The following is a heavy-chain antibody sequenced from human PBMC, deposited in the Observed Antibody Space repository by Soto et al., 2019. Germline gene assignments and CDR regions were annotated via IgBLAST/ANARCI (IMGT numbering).Heavy chain of an antibody. CDR2: IYHSGSP. Sequence: QVQLRESGPGLVKTSGTLSLTCVVSGGSISSTNWWSWVRQPPGNGLEWIGEIYHSGSPTFSPSLRGRATISGDKSNTQCTRRMRSVTAAHTAVYDCATLPPRLGVSRLPIATWGQGILVTVSS. D-gene: IGHD3-16*01. CDR1: GGSISSTNW. CDR3: ATLPPRLGVSRLPIAT. V-gene: IGHV4-4*02. J-gene: IGHJ5*02.